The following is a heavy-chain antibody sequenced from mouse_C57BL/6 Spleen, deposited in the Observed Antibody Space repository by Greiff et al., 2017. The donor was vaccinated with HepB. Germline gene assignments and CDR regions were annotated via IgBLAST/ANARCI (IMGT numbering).Heavy chain of an antibody. CDR1: GYAFTNYL. CDR2: INPGSGGT. CDR3: ARRLTGTGAMDY. D-gene: IGHD4-1*01. Sequence: VQLKESGAELVRPGTSVKVSCKASGYAFTNYLIEWVKQRPGQGLEWIGVINPGSGGTNYNEKFKGKATLTADKSSSTAYMQLSSLTSEDSAVYFCARRLTGTGAMDYWGQGTSVTVSS. J-gene: IGHJ4*01. V-gene: IGHV1-54*01.